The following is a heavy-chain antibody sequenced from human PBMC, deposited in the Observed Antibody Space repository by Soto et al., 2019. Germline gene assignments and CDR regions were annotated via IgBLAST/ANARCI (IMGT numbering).Heavy chain of an antibody. CDR3: MLGSGWKDFDY. Sequence: SETLSLTCTVSGGSITSSSYYWGWIRQPPGKGLEWIGNIYYSASTYYNPSLKSRVTISVDTSKNQFSLKLSSVTAADTAVYYCMLGSGWKDFDYWGQGTLVTVSS. J-gene: IGHJ4*02. CDR2: IYYSAST. V-gene: IGHV4-39*01. D-gene: IGHD3-22*01. CDR1: GGSITSSSYY.